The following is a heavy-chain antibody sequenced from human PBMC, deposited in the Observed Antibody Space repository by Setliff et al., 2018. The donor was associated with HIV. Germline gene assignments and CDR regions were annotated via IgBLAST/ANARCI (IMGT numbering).Heavy chain of an antibody. CDR2: IYTSGST. CDR1: GGSISSGSYY. J-gene: IGHJ4*02. V-gene: IGHV4-61*02. D-gene: IGHD5-12*01. CDR3: ARSRGTPQEEYYFDY. Sequence: PSETLSLTCTVSGGSISSGSYYWSWIRQPAGKGLEWIGRIYTSGSTNYNPSLKSRVTILLDPSKNQFSLKLSSVTAADTAVYYCARSRGTPQEEYYFDYWGPGTLVTVSS.